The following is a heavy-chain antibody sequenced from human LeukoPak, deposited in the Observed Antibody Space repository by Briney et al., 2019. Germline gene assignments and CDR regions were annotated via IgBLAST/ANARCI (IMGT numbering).Heavy chain of an antibody. Sequence: GGSLRLSCAASGFNFANHAMSWVRQTPGKGLGWVSAISGGGDITYYADSVTGRFTISRDNSKDTLFLQMHSLRPGDTAVYYCVREDTPATANYWGQGTLVTFAS. CDR2: ISGGGDIT. CDR3: VREDTPATANY. J-gene: IGHJ4*02. CDR1: GFNFANHA. V-gene: IGHV3-23*01. D-gene: IGHD2-21*02.